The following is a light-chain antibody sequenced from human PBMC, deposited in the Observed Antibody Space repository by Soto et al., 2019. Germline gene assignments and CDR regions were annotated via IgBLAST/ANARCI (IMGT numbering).Light chain of an antibody. CDR2: GAV. CDR1: QNINIY. V-gene: IGKV1-39*01. CDR3: HQYDNLPLT. J-gene: IGKJ4*01. Sequence: DIQMTQSPSSLSASVGDKVTISCRASQNINIYINWYQQKIGEAPKLLIYGAVSLQSGVPSRFSGSGSGTDFTLTISSLQPEDFATYFCHQYDNLPLTFGGGTKV.